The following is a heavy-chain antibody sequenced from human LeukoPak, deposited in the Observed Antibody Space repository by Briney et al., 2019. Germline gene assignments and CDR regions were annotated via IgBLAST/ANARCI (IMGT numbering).Heavy chain of an antibody. CDR1: GYSISSGYY. D-gene: IGHD5-12*01. CDR3: ARGGLDGWWLPPILSWFDP. J-gene: IGHJ5*02. CDR2: IYHSGST. V-gene: IGHV4-38-2*02. Sequence: SETLSLTCTVSGYSISSGYYWGWIRQPPGEGLEWSGRIYHSGSTYYNPSLKSRVTISVDTSKTQFSLKLSSVTAADTAVYYCARGGLDGWWLPPILSWFDPWGQGTLVTVSS.